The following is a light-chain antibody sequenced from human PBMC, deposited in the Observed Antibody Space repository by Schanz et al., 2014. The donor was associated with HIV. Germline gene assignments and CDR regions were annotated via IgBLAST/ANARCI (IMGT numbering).Light chain of an antibody. CDR1: SGDVGRYDY. CDR3: SSYTSSRSVI. V-gene: IGLV2-14*03. Sequence: QSALTQPASVSGSLGQSITISCTGTSGDVGRYDYVSWYQQHPGQAPKLLIYDVTYRPSGISNRFSGSKSGSTASLTISGLQAEDEADYHCSSYTSSRSVIFGGGTKLTVL. CDR2: DVT. J-gene: IGLJ2*01.